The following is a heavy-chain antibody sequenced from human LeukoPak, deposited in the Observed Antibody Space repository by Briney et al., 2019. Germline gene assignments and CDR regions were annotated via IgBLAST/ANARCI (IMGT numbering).Heavy chain of an antibody. V-gene: IGHV4-34*01. D-gene: IGHD2-15*01. CDR2: INHSGST. CDR1: GGSFSGYY. J-gene: IGHJ6*02. CDR3: ARFGSGDGMDV. Sequence: SETLSLTCAVYGGSFSGYYWSWIRQPPGKGLEWIGEINHSGSTYYNPSLKSRVTISVDRSKNQFSLKLSSVTAADTAVYYCARFGSGDGMDVWGQGTTVTVSS.